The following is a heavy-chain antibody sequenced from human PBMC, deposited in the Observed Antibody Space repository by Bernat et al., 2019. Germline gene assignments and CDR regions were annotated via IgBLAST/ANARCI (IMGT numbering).Heavy chain of an antibody. J-gene: IGHJ5*02. D-gene: IGHD3-3*01. CDR2: IYYSGST. Sequence: QVQLQESGPGLVKPSQTLSLTCTVSGGSISSGGYYWSWIRQHPGKGLEWSGYIYYSGSTYYNPSLKSRVTISVDTSKNQFSLKLSSVTAADTAVYYCARVVSEYYDFWSVDYTPPNWFDPWGQGTLVTVSS. V-gene: IGHV4-31*03. CDR1: GGSISSGGYY. CDR3: ARVVSEYYDFWSVDYTPPNWFDP.